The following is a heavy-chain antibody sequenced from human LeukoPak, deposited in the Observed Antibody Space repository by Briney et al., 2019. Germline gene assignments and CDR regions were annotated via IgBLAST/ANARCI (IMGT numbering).Heavy chain of an antibody. V-gene: IGHV3-30*02. J-gene: IGHJ4*02. CDR2: IRYDGSNK. CDR3: ARDSPTTLRAFDY. D-gene: IGHD1-1*01. Sequence: GGSLRLSCAASGFTFSGYDMHWVRQAPGKGLEWVALIRYDGSNKYYVDSVKGRFTISRDNAKNSLYLQMNSLRAEDTAVYYCARDSPTTLRAFDYWGQGTLVTVSS. CDR1: GFTFSGYD.